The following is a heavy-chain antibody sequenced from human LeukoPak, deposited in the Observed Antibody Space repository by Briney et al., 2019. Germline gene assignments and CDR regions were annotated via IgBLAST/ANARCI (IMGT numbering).Heavy chain of an antibody. CDR3: ARVGQFDY. J-gene: IGHJ4*02. CDR1: GFTFSDYY. D-gene: IGHD3-16*01. CDR2: ISTTGITI. Sequence: GGSLRLSCAASGFTFSDYYMTWTRQAPGKGLEWVSYISTTGITIYYADSVKGRFTISRDNAKNSLFLQMNSLRAEDTAVYYCARVGQFDYWGQGTLVTVSS. V-gene: IGHV3-11*01.